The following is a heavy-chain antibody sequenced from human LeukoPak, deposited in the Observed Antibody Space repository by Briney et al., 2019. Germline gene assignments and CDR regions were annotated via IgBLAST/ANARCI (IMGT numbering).Heavy chain of an antibody. Sequence: SETLSLTCTVSGGSIRNYYWNWIRQPAGKGLEWVGRIQTSGNTNYSPSLKSRITISVDRSKNQVSLELSSVTAADTAVYYCASDRGSGWFDYWGQGTLVTVSS. CDR3: ASDRGSGWFDY. D-gene: IGHD6-19*01. CDR1: GGSIRNYY. J-gene: IGHJ4*02. CDR2: IQTSGNT. V-gene: IGHV4-4*07.